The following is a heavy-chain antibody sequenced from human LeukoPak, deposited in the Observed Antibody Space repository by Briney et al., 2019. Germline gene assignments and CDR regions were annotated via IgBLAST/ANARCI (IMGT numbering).Heavy chain of an antibody. CDR1: GFTFSSYG. Sequence: TGGSLRLSCAASGFTFSSYGMHWVRQAPGKGLEWVAFIRYDGSNKYYADSVKGRFTISRDNSKNTLYLQMNSLRAEDTAVYYCAKGFYGGATCFDYWGQGTLVTVSS. CDR3: AKGFYGGATCFDY. CDR2: IRYDGSNK. D-gene: IGHD1-26*01. J-gene: IGHJ4*02. V-gene: IGHV3-30*02.